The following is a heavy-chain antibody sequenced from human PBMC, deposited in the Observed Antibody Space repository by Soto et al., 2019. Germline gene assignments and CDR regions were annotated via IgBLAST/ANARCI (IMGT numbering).Heavy chain of an antibody. CDR2: IIPILGIA. CDR3: ERGGGIVVVVAARDAFDI. J-gene: IGHJ3*02. D-gene: IGHD2-15*01. CDR1: GGTFSSYT. V-gene: IGHV1-69*02. Sequence: QVQLVQSGAEVKKPGSSVKVSCKASGGTFSSYTISWVRQAPGQGLEWMGRIIPILGIANYAQKFQGRVTITADKSTSTGYMELSSLRSEDTAVYYCERGGGIVVVVAARDAFDIWGQGTMVTVSS.